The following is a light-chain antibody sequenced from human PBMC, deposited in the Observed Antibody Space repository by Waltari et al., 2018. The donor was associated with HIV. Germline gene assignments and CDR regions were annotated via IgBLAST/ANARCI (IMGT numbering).Light chain of an antibody. CDR1: KLGDKY. CDR2: QDS. CDR3: QAWDSSTAV. J-gene: IGLJ2*01. V-gene: IGLV3-1*01. Sequence: SYELTQPPSVSVSPGQTASITCSGDKLGDKYACWYQQKPGQSPVLVIYQDSKRPSGSPEGFSGSNSGNTATLTISGTQAMDEADYYCQAWDSSTAVFGGGTKLTVL.